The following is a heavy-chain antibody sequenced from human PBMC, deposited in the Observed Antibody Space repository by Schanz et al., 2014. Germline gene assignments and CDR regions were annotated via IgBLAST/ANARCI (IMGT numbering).Heavy chain of an antibody. Sequence: QVQLVESGGGVVQPGRSLRLSCAAYGFTLSSYAMHWVRQAPGKGLEWVAVISYDGSNKYYADSVKGRFTISRDNSKNTLYLQMNTLRAEDTAVYYCARGRGYCSGGSCLTFDYWGQGTLVTVSS. V-gene: IGHV3-30-3*01. D-gene: IGHD2-15*01. CDR3: ARGRGYCSGGSCLTFDY. J-gene: IGHJ4*02. CDR2: ISYDGSNK. CDR1: GFTLSSYA.